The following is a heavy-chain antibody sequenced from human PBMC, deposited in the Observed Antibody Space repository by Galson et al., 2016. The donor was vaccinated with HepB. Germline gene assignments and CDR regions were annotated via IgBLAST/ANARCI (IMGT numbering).Heavy chain of an antibody. CDR1: GFTISSYG. D-gene: IGHD1-26*01. Sequence: SLRLSCAASGFTISSYGMNWVRQAPGKGLEWVAVIWYDGSNKYYADSVKGRFTISRDNSKSTLYLQMNSLRAEDTAVYYCARQFHRVGYFDYWGQGVLVTASS. CDR3: ARQFHRVGYFDY. J-gene: IGHJ4*02. CDR2: IWYDGSNK. V-gene: IGHV3-33*01.